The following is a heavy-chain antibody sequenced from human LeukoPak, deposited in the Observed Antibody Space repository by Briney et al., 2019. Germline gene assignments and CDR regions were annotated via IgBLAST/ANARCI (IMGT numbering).Heavy chain of an antibody. CDR1: GGSFSGYY. CDR3: ASLGAARTDAFDI. CDR2: INHSGST. J-gene: IGHJ3*02. D-gene: IGHD3-16*01. Sequence: PSETLSLTCAVYGGSFSGYYWSWIRQPPGKGLERIGEINHSGSTNYNPSLKSRVTISVDTSKNQFSLKLSSVTAADTAVYYCASLGAARTDAFDIWGQGTMVTVSS. V-gene: IGHV4-34*01.